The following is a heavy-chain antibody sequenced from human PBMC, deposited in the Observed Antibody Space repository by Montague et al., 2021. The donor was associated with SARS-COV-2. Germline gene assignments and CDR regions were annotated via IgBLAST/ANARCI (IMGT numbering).Heavy chain of an antibody. CDR1: GGSFSGNY. V-gene: IGHV4-34*01. Sequence: SETLSLTCVVYGGSFSGNYWSWIRQPPGKGLEWIGEINHSGSTNYNPSLKSRVTISVDTSKKQFSLRLNSVTAADTAVYYCARGGGYSYGALDYWGQGTLVTVS. J-gene: IGHJ4*02. CDR2: INHSGST. D-gene: IGHD5-18*01. CDR3: ARGGGYSYGALDY.